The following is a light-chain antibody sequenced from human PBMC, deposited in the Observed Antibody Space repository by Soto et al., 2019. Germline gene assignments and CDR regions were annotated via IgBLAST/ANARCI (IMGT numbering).Light chain of an antibody. Sequence: EIVLTQSPGTLSLSPGERATLSCRASQSVSNNYLAWYQQKPGQAPRLLIYSASSRATGIPDRFSGSGSGTDFTLTISRLEPEDFAVYYCQRYGGFGQGTKVDIK. J-gene: IGKJ1*01. CDR1: QSVSNNY. V-gene: IGKV3-20*01. CDR3: QRYGG. CDR2: SAS.